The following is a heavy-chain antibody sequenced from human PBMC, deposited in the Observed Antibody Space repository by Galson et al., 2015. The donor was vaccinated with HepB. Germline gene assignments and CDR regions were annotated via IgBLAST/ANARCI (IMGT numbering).Heavy chain of an antibody. J-gene: IGHJ4*02. CDR2: ISGSGGST. D-gene: IGHD6-13*01. Sequence: SLRLSCAASGFTFSSYAMSWVRQAPGKGLEWVSAISGSGGSTYYADSVKGRFTISRDNSKNTLYLQMNSLRAEDTAVYYCAKDPGPFSSSWYSHFDYWGQGTLVTVSS. CDR1: GFTFSSYA. CDR3: AKDPGPFSSSWYSHFDY. V-gene: IGHV3-23*01.